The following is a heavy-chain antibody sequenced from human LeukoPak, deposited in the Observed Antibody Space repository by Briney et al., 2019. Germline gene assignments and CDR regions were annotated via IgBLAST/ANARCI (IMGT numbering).Heavy chain of an antibody. CDR2: ITPSGGT. V-gene: IGHV1-2*02. CDR3: ARDRYGDGFAHLDY. J-gene: IGHJ4*02. D-gene: IGHD5-24*01. CDR1: GYTFTSYA. Sequence: ASVKVSCKASGYTFTSYAIHWERQAPGQGLEWMGWITPSGGTNYPQKFQGRVAITWDTSITAAYMDLSRLTSDDTAVYYCARDRYGDGFAHLDYWGQGALVTVSS.